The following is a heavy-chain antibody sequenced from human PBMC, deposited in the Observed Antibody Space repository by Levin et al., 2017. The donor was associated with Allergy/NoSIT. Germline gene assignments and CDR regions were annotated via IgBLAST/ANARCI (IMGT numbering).Heavy chain of an antibody. CDR3: ARGGKGWIQRDLDAFDI. CDR1: GFTFSSYG. CDR2: IWYDGSNK. D-gene: IGHD5-18*01. J-gene: IGHJ3*02. V-gene: IGHV3-33*01. Sequence: GGSLRLSCAASGFTFSSYGMHWVRQAPGKGLEWVAVIWYDGSNKYYADSVKGRFTISRDNSKNTLYLQMNSLRAEDTAVYYCARGGKGWIQRDLDAFDIWGQGTMVTVSS.